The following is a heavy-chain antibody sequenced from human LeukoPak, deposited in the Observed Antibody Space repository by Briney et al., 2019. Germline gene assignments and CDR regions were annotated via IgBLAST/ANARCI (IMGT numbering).Heavy chain of an antibody. CDR2: IIPIFGTA. V-gene: IGHV1-69*05. CDR3: AVLTGTTGYFDY. CDR1: GGTFSSYA. J-gene: IGHJ4*01. D-gene: IGHD1-7*01. Sequence: SVNVSCKASGGTFSSYAISWVRQAPGQGLEWMGGIIPIFGTANYAQKFQGRVTITTDESTSTAYMELSSLRSEDTAVYYCAVLTGTTGYFDYWGQGTLVTVSS.